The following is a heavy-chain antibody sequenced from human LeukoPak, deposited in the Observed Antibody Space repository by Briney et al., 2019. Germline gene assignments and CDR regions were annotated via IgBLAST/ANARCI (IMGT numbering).Heavy chain of an antibody. CDR3: ARVRDYVWGSYRYPQGQLDY. V-gene: IGHV4-34*01. D-gene: IGHD3-16*02. Sequence: PSETLSLTCAVYGGSFSGYYWSWIRQPPGKGLEWIGEINHSGSTNYNPSLKSRVTISVDTSKNQFSLKLSSVTAADTAVYYCARVRDYVWGSYRYPQGQLDYWGQGTLVTVSS. CDR2: INHSGST. J-gene: IGHJ4*02. CDR1: GGSFSGYY.